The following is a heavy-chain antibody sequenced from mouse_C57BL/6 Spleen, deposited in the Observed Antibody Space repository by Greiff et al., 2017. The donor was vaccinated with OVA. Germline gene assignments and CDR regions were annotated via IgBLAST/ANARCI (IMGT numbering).Heavy chain of an antibody. J-gene: IGHJ4*01. D-gene: IGHD2-1*01. CDR3: ARLHYGNYDYAMDY. CDR1: GYSFTGYY. V-gene: IGHV1-43*01. CDR2: INPSTGGT. Sequence: EVQLQQSGPELVKPGASVKISCKASGYSFTGYYMHWVKQSSEKSLEWIGEINPSTGGTSYNQKFKGKATLTVDKSSSTAYMQLKSLTSEDSAVYYCARLHYGNYDYAMDYWGQGTSVTVSS.